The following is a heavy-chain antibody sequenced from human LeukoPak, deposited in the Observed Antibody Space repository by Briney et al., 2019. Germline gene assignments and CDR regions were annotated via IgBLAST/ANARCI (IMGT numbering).Heavy chain of an antibody. Sequence: PGGSLRLSCAASGFIFSNYAMHWVRQAPGKGLEWVAVISYDGSTEYYADSVKGRFTISRDNSKNTLYLQMNSLRAEDTAVYYCAREKLSFFDSSGYFDYWGQGTLVTVSS. CDR3: AREKLSFFDSSGYFDY. CDR1: GFIFSNYA. CDR2: ISYDGSTE. D-gene: IGHD3-22*01. J-gene: IGHJ4*02. V-gene: IGHV3-30-3*01.